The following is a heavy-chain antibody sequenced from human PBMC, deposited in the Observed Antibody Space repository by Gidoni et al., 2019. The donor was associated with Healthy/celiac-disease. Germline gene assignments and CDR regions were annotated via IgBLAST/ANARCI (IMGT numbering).Heavy chain of an antibody. CDR2: ISGSGGGT. CDR3: AKGLGFWSGYVHYFDY. V-gene: IGHV3-23*01. D-gene: IGHD3-3*01. CDR1: GSTFSSYA. J-gene: IGHJ4*02. Sequence: EVQLLESGGGLVQPGWSLRLSCAASGSTFSSYAMSWVRQAPGKGLEWVSVISGSGGGTYYADSVKGRFTISRDNSKNTLYLQMNSLRAEDTGVYYCAKGLGFWSGYVHYFDYWGQGILVTVSS.